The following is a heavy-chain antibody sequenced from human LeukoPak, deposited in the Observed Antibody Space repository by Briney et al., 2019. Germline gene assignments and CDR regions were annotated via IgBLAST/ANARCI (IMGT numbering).Heavy chain of an antibody. D-gene: IGHD4-17*01. CDR3: AKDPNLYGDYYFDY. CDR1: GFTFSSYG. CDR2: ISYDGSNK. Sequence: GRSLRLSCAASGFTFSSYGMHWVRQAPGKGLEWVAVISYDGSNKYYADSVKGRFTISRDNSKNTLYLQMNSLGAEDTAVYYCAKDPNLYGDYYFDYWGQGTLVTVSS. J-gene: IGHJ4*02. V-gene: IGHV3-30*18.